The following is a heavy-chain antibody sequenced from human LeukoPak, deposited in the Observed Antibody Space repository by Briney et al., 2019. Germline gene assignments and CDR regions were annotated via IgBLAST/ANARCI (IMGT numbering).Heavy chain of an antibody. V-gene: IGHV4-34*01. CDR1: GGSLSGYY. CDR2: VNHSGST. D-gene: IGHD3-10*01. CDR3: ARGLFQGVTMVRGVIRWFDP. J-gene: IGHJ5*02. Sequence: SETLSLTCAVYGGSLSGYYWSWIRQPPGKGLEWIGEVNHSGSTNYNPSVKSRVTISVDTSKNQFSLKLSSVTAADTAVYYCARGLFQGVTMVRGVIRWFDPWGQGTLVTVS.